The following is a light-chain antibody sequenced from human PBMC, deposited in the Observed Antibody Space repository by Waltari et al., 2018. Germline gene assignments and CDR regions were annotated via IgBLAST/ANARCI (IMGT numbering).Light chain of an antibody. Sequence: QSALTQPASVSGSPGQSITISCTGTSSDVGGYNYVSWYQQHPGKAPKLMIYDVSTRPPGVSNRFSGSKSGNTASLTISGLQAEDEADYYCCSYAGSSTLYVFGTGTKVTVL. CDR1: SSDVGGYNY. CDR3: CSYAGSSTLYV. V-gene: IGLV2-23*02. J-gene: IGLJ1*01. CDR2: DVS.